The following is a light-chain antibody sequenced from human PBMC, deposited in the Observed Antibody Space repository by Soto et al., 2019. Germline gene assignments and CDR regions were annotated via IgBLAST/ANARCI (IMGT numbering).Light chain of an antibody. Sequence: DIVMTQSPLSLPVTTGEPASISCRSSQSLLHSNGYNYLDSYLQKPGQSPQLLIYLGSNRASGVPDRFSGSGSGTDFTLKISRVEAADVGVYYCMQALQTPYTFGQGTKLEIK. V-gene: IGKV2-28*01. CDR2: LGS. CDR3: MQALQTPYT. CDR1: QSLLHSNGYNY. J-gene: IGKJ2*01.